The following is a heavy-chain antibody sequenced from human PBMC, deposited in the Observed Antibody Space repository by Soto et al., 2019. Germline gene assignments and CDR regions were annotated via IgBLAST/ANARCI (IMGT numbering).Heavy chain of an antibody. CDR3: ARGVYDFWSGYYTGFDY. CDR1: GGSFSGYY. CDR2: INHSGST. V-gene: IGHV4-34*01. Sequence: SETLSLTCTVSGGSFSGYYWSWIRQPPGKGLEWIGEINHSGSTNYNPSLKSGVTISVDTSKNQFSLKLSSVTAADTAVYYCARGVYDFWSGYYTGFDYWGQGTLVTVSS. D-gene: IGHD3-3*01. J-gene: IGHJ4*02.